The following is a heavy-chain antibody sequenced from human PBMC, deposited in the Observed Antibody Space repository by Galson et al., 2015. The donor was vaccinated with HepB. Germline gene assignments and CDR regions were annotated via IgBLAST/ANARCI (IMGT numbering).Heavy chain of an antibody. CDR1: GFTFSDYY. D-gene: IGHD2-2*01. V-gene: IGHV3-11*06. CDR2: ISSSSSYT. J-gene: IGHJ6*03. Sequence: SLRLSCAASGFTFSDYYMSWIRQAPGKGLEWVSYISSSSSYTNYADSVKGRFTISRDNAKNSLYLQMNSLRAEDTAVYYCARGSPRGEDIVVVPAVLCDYYMDVWGKVTTVTVSS. CDR3: ARGSPRGEDIVVVPAVLCDYYMDV.